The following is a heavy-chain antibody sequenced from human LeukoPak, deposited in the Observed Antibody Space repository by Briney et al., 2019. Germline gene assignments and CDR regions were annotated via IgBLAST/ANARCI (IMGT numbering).Heavy chain of an antibody. Sequence: GGSLRLSCAASGFTFSSYAMRWVRQAPGKGLEWGAVISCDGSNKYYADSVKGRFTISRDNSKNTLYLQMNSLRAEDTAVYYCARDPSHTIDYWGRGTLVTVSS. CDR2: ISCDGSNK. J-gene: IGHJ4*02. CDR1: GFTFSSYA. D-gene: IGHD2-2*01. CDR3: ARDPSHTIDY. V-gene: IGHV3-30-3*01.